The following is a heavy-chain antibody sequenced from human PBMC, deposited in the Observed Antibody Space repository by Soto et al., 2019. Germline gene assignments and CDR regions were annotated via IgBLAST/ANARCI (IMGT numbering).Heavy chain of an antibody. V-gene: IGHV1-46*01. CDR1: GYTFTSNY. Sequence: QVQLVQSGAEVKKPGASVKVSCKASGYTFTSNYMHWVRQAPAQGLEWKGIINPSGGRTSYAQKFQGRVTMTRDTSTSTVYMELSSLRSEDTAVYYCAREQWLLPDYWGQGTLVTVSS. CDR3: AREQWLLPDY. J-gene: IGHJ4*02. CDR2: INPSGGRT. D-gene: IGHD3-22*01.